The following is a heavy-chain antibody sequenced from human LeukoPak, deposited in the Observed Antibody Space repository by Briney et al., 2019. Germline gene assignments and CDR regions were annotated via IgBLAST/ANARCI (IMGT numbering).Heavy chain of an antibody. Sequence: GESLKISCKGSGYSFTSYWIGWVRQMPGKGLEWMGIIYPGDSDTRYSPSFQGQVTISADKSISTAYLQWSSLKASDTAMYYCARGSFSSSGYYYSGDAFDIWGQGTMVTVSS. CDR2: IYPGDSDT. J-gene: IGHJ3*02. V-gene: IGHV5-51*01. CDR1: GYSFTSYW. CDR3: ARGSFSSSGYYYSGDAFDI. D-gene: IGHD3-22*01.